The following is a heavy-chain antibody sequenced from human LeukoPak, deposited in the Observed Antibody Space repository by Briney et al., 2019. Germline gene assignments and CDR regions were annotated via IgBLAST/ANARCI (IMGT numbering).Heavy chain of an antibody. CDR2: MYYRGSS. CDR1: AGSISSTSYY. Sequence: KPSETLSLTCTVSAGSISSTSYYWGWNRQPPGKGLEWIGSMYYRGSSYYNTSLNSRVTMSEDTSNNQFSLKLTSVTFANTAVYYCANAASYSVDYWGQGTLVTVSS. D-gene: IGHD1-26*01. V-gene: IGHV4-39*01. J-gene: IGHJ4*02. CDR3: ANAASYSVDY.